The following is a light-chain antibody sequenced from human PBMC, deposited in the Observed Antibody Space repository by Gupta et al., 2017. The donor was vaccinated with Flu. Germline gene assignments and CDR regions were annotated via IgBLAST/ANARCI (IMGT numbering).Light chain of an antibody. CDR3: QQYNSYIGT. J-gene: IGKJ1*01. CDR2: KTS. Sequence: TGWLAWDQQKPGKAPKLLIYKTSNLEGGVPSRFSGSGSGTEFTLTISSLQPDDLATYYCQQYNSYIGTFGQGTKVEIK. V-gene: IGKV1-5*03. CDR1: TGW.